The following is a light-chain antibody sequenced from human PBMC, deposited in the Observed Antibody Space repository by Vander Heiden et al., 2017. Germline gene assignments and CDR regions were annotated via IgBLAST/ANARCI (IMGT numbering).Light chain of an antibody. CDR2: AAS. J-gene: IGKJ1*01. CDR3: QQSDNTPRT. V-gene: IGKV1-39*01. CDR1: HSITFY. Sequence: DIQMTQSPSSLSASVGDRVTITCRASHSITFYLNWYQHKPGKAPKLLIYAASSLQSGVPSRFSGSGSGTEFTLTISRLQPEDFATYYCQQSDNTPRTFGQWTKVEVK.